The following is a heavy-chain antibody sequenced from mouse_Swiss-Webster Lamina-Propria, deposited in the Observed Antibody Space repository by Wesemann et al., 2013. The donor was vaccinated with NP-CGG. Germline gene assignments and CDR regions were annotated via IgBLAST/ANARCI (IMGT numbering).Heavy chain of an antibody. CDR3: ARYYRYAMDY. J-gene: IGHJ4*01. Sequence: GNISYSGSTYYNPSLKSRISITRDTSKNQYYLQLNSVTTEDTATYYCARYYRYAMDYWGSRNLSHRLL. D-gene: IGHD2-14*01. CDR2: ISYSGST. V-gene: IGHV3-8*02.